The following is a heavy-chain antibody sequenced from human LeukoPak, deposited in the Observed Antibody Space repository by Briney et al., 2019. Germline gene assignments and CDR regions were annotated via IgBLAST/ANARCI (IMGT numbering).Heavy chain of an antibody. CDR3: ARGAGMDV. Sequence: PGGSLRLSCAASGFTFSRYWMNWVRQAPGKGLEWVANIKEDGSEIYYVDSVRGRFTISRDNAKNSLYLQMNSLRAEDTAVYYCARGAGMDVWGQGTTVTVSS. V-gene: IGHV3-7*01. CDR1: GFTFSRYW. J-gene: IGHJ6*02. CDR2: IKEDGSEI.